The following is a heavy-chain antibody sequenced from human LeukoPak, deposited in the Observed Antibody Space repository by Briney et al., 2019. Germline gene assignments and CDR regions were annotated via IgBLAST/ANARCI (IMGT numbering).Heavy chain of an antibody. CDR1: GGSISSYY. D-gene: IGHD6-19*01. Sequence: SETLSLTCTVSGGSISSYYWIWIRQPPGKGLEWIGYIHFSGNINYNPSLKSRVTISVDTSKNQFSLKLSSATAADTAVYYCARKQWVPYYFDYWGQGTLVTVSS. J-gene: IGHJ4*02. CDR3: ARKQWVPYYFDY. V-gene: IGHV4-59*01. CDR2: IHFSGNI.